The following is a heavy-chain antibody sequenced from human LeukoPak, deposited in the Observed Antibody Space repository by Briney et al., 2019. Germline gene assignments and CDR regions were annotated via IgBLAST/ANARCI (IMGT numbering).Heavy chain of an antibody. J-gene: IGHJ6*02. Sequence: GGSLRLSCAASGFTFSSYSMNWIRQAPGKGLEWVSSISSSTSYIYYADSVKGRFTISKDNAKNSLYLQMNSLRAEDTAVYYCARVSRDFYSNYYYYYGMDVWGQGTTVTVSS. D-gene: IGHD4-11*01. CDR3: ARVSRDFYSNYYYYYGMDV. V-gene: IGHV3-21*01. CDR2: ISSSTSYI. CDR1: GFTFSSYS.